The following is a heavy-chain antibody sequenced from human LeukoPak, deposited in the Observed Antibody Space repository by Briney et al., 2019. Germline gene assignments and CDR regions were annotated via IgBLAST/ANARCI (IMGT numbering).Heavy chain of an antibody. CDR3: ARGNAN. J-gene: IGHJ4*02. Sequence: SETVSLTCIVSGGSINSYYWSWIRQPPGKGLEWIGYISYNGSTNYNPSLKSRVTISLDTSKNQFFLKLSSVTAADPALYYCARGNANWGQGTLVTVSS. CDR1: GGSINSYY. V-gene: IGHV4-59*01. CDR2: ISYNGST.